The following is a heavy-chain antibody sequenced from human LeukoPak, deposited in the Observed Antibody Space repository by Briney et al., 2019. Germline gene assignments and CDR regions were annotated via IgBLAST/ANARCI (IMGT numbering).Heavy chain of an antibody. Sequence: RASVKVSCKASGYTFTGYYMHWVRQAPGQGLEWMGWINPNSGGTNYVQKFQGRVTMTRDTSISTAYMELSRLRSDDTAVYYCAREPRYYYDSSGYYYYFDYWGQGTLVTVSS. CDR3: AREPRYYYDSSGYYYYFDY. D-gene: IGHD3-22*01. V-gene: IGHV1-2*02. J-gene: IGHJ4*02. CDR1: GYTFTGYY. CDR2: INPNSGGT.